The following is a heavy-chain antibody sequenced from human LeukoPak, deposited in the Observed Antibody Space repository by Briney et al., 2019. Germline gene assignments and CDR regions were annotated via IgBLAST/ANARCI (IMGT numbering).Heavy chain of an antibody. CDR3: ASSRIAAAGTSDY. J-gene: IGHJ4*02. D-gene: IGHD6-13*01. V-gene: IGHV1-69*13. CDR2: IIPIFGTA. CDR1: GGTFSSYA. Sequence: WASVKVSCKASGGTFSSYAISWVRQAPGQGLEWMGGIIPIFGTANYAQKFQGRVTITADESTSTAYMELSSLRSEDTAVYYCASSRIAAAGTSDYWGQGTLVTVSS.